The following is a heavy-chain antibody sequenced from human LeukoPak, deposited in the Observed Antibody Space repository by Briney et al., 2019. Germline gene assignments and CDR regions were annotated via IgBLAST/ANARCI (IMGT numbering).Heavy chain of an antibody. CDR3: ARGGREYTCNYDYFGY. CDR2: IYSSGST. D-gene: IGHD5-18*01. CDR1: GGSITSGSYY. V-gene: IGHV4-61*02. Sequence: PSQTLSLTCTVSGGSITSGSYYWSWIRQPAGKGLEWIGRIYSSGSTNYNPSLKSRVTISVDTSKNQFSLRLSSVTAADTAVYYCARGGREYTCNYDYFGYWGQGTLVTVSS. J-gene: IGHJ4*02.